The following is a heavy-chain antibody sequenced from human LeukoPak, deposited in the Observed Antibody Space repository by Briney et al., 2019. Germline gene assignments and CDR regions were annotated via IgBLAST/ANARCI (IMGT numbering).Heavy chain of an antibody. CDR1: GFTFSSYA. CDR2: LSGSGGAT. Sequence: HSGGSLRLSCAASGFTFSSYAMTWVRQAPGKGLQWVSSLSGSGGATWYAGSVKGRFTISRDNTKNVMYLQMNGLRAEDTAIYYYAKDRTSCSRSGGYYLGAFDLWGHGTVVTVSS. J-gene: IGHJ3*01. V-gene: IGHV3-23*01. CDR3: AKDRTSCSRSGGYYLGAFDL. D-gene: IGHD3-10*01.